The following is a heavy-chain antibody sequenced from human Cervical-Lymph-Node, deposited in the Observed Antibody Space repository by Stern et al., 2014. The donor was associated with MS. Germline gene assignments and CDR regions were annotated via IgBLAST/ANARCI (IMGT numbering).Heavy chain of an antibody. Sequence: QVQLQESGPGLVKPSETLSLTCTVSGGSISSSGFFWGWIRQPPGKGLEWIGTISYSGSTYYNLSLKSRVTVSADPCKNQFSLQLSSVTAADTAVYYCARQGGRYSPKNWGQGTLVTVSS. J-gene: IGHJ4*02. CDR3: ARQGGRYSPKN. V-gene: IGHV4-39*01. CDR1: GGSISSSGFF. D-gene: IGHD1-1*01. CDR2: ISYSGST.